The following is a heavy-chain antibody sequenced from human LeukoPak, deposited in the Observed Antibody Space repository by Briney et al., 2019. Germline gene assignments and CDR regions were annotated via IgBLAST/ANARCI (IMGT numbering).Heavy chain of an antibody. Sequence: GGSLRLSCAASAITFSNSWMNWVRQAPGEGLEWVPTIKPDGSEKWYVNSVKGRFTISRDNAKNSLYLQMDSLGVDDTAVYYCAELGITMIGGVWGKGTTVTISS. CDR1: AITFSNSW. CDR2: IKPDGSEK. J-gene: IGHJ6*04. V-gene: IGHV3-7*01. D-gene: IGHD3-10*02. CDR3: AELGITMIGGV.